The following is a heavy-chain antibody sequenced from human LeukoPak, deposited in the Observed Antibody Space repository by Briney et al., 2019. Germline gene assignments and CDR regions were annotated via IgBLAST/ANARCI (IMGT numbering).Heavy chain of an antibody. CDR1: GFTVSSNY. CDR3: AKSMIRGDIDY. V-gene: IGHV3-23*01. Sequence: GGSLRLSCAASGFTVSSNYMSWVRQAPGKGLEWVSAVSGGGESTHYADPVKGRFTISRDNSKNTLYLQMNSLRAEDTAVYYCAKSMIRGDIDYWGQGTLVTVSS. D-gene: IGHD3-10*01. CDR2: VSGGGEST. J-gene: IGHJ4*02.